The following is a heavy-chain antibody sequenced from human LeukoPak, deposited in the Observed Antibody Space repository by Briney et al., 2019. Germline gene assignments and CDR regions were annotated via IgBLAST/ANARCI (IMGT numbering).Heavy chain of an antibody. D-gene: IGHD4-17*01. J-gene: IGHJ4*02. CDR1: GFTFSSYW. V-gene: IGHV3-7*01. CDR2: IKQDGSEK. Sequence: GGSLRLSCAASGFTFSSYWMSWVRQAPGKGLEWVANIKQDGSEKYYVDSVKGRFTISRDNAKNSLYLQMNSLGAEDTAVYYCARLTVTTSVCFDYWGQGTLVTVSS. CDR3: ARLTVTTSVCFDY.